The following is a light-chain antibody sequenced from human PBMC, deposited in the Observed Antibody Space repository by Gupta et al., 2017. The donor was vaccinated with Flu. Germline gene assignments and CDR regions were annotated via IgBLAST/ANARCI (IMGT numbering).Light chain of an antibody. V-gene: IGKV1-12*01. CDR1: QDVTSW. CDR2: GAS. J-gene: IGKJ2*01. Sequence: DIQMTQSPSSVSASVGDRVTITCRASQDVTSWLAWYQQKPGKAPKLLIYGASSLQGGVPSRFSGSGSGTDFTLTISSLEPEDFATYYCQQVSSFPYTFGQGTKLEIK. CDR3: QQVSSFPYT.